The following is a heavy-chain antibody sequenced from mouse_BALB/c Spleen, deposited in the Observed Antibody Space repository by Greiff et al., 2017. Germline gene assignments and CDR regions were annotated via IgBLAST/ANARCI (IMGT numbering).Heavy chain of an antibody. CDR1: GYSITSGYY. CDR2: ISYDGSN. V-gene: IGHV3-6*02. Sequence: EVKLVESGPGLVKPSQSLSLTCSVTGYSITSGYYWNWIRQFPGNKLEWMGYISYDGSNNYNPSLKNRISITRDTSKNQFFLKLNSVTTEDTATYYCARQYGNFLYAMDYWGQGTSVTVSS. J-gene: IGHJ4*01. D-gene: IGHD2-10*02. CDR3: ARQYGNFLYAMDY.